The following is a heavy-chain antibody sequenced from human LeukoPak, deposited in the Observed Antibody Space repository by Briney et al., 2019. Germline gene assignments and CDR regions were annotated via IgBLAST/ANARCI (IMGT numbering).Heavy chain of an antibody. J-gene: IGHJ5*02. CDR1: GGSLSGHY. D-gene: IGHD1-7*01. CDR2: IDHTGDT. Sequence: PSETLSLTCAVHGGSLSGHYWTWVRQPPGKGLEWIGEIDHTGDTNYQPSLKSRVTMSVDTSKNQFSLKLRSVTAAETAMYYFAKGRRVQNYEYLFDPRGQGTPVTVSP. CDR3: AKGRRVQNYEYLFDP. V-gene: IGHV4-34*01.